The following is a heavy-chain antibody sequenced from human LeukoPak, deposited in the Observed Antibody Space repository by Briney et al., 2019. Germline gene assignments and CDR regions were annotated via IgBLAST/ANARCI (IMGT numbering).Heavy chain of an antibody. Sequence: ASVKVSCKVSGYTLTELSMHWVRQAPGKGLEWMGGFDPEDGETIYAQKFQGRVTMTEDASTDTAYMELSSLRSEDTAVYYCATHRHIVVVTSDWYFDLWGRGTLVTVSS. V-gene: IGHV1-24*01. D-gene: IGHD2-21*02. CDR2: FDPEDGET. CDR1: GYTLTELS. J-gene: IGHJ2*01. CDR3: ATHRHIVVVTSDWYFDL.